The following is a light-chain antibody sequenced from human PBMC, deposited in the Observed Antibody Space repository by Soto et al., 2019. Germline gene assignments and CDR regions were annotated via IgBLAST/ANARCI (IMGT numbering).Light chain of an antibody. CDR2: DAS. V-gene: IGKV1-5*01. CDR3: QQYNSYSLT. Sequence: DIQVTQSPSTRSASVGDRVTITCRASQSISSWLAWYQQKPGKASKLLICDASSLESGVPSKISGSGSDTEFTLTISGLQPDDFAPYYCQQYNSYSLTFGEGTNVEI. J-gene: IGKJ1*01. CDR1: QSISSW.